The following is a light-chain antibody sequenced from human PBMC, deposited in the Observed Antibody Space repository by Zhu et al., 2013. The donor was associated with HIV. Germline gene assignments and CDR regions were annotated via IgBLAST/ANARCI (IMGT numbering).Light chain of an antibody. CDR2: DNT. J-gene: IGLJ2*01. CDR1: TSNIGNNR. Sequence: QSVLTQPPSVSASAGQQVTISCSGSTSNIGNNRVSWYQQLPGTAPKLLIYDNTKRPSGIPDRFSGSKSGTSATLDITGLQTGDEADYYCGTWDSSMTVVVFGGGTKLTVL. CDR3: GTWDSSMTVVV. V-gene: IGLV1-51*01.